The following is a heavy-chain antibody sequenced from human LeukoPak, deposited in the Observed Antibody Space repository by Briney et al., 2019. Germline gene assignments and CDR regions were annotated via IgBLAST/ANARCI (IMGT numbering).Heavy chain of an antibody. D-gene: IGHD2-2*02. V-gene: IGHV3-23*01. J-gene: IGHJ3*02. Sequence: GGSLRLSCAASGFTCSSYAMSWVRQAPGKGLEWVSAISGSGGSTYYADSVKGRFTISRDNSKNTLYLQMNSLRAEDTAVYYCAKEFKRDCSSTSCYTGAFDIWGQGTMVTVSS. CDR1: GFTCSSYA. CDR2: ISGSGGST. CDR3: AKEFKRDCSSTSCYTGAFDI.